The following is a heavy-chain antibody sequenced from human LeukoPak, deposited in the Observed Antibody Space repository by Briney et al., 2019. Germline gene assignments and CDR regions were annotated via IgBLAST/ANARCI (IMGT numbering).Heavy chain of an antibody. CDR2: IKYDGTTK. CDR1: GFSFNNYW. J-gene: IGHJ6*02. Sequence: GGSLRLSCAASGFSFNNYWMTWVRQAPGKGLEWVANIKYDGTTKYYLDSVKGRFTISRDNARNSLFLQMNGLRAEDTAVYYCTREKGYYGMDVWGQGTTVTVSS. V-gene: IGHV3-7*01. CDR3: TREKGYYGMDV.